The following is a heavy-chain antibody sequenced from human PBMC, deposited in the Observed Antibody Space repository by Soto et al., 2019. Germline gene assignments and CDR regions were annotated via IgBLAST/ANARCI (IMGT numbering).Heavy chain of an antibody. CDR2: ISGSGGST. D-gene: IGHD3-22*01. J-gene: IGHJ4*02. CDR1: GFTFSSYA. CDR3: ARTSGYYYAVFDC. V-gene: IGHV3-23*01. Sequence: PGGSLRLSCAASGFTFSSYAMSWVRQAPGKGLEWVSAISGSGGSTYYADSVKGRFTISRDNSKNTLYLQMNSLRAEDTAVYYCARTSGYYYAVFDCWGQGTLVTVSS.